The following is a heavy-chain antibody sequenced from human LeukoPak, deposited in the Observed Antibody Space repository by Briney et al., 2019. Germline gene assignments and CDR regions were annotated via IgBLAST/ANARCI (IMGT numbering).Heavy chain of an antibody. CDR2: IYHSGSA. CDR1: GYSITSGYN. CDR3: VRYCSSTTCYTRAVDY. J-gene: IGHJ4*02. D-gene: IGHD2-2*02. V-gene: IGHV4-38-2*02. Sequence: WETLSLTCTVSGYSITSGYNWAWIRQPPGKVLEWIGSIYHSGSAYYNPSLKSRVTISVDTSKNQFSLKLSSVTAADTAVYYCVRYCSSTTCYTRAVDYWGQGTLVTVSS.